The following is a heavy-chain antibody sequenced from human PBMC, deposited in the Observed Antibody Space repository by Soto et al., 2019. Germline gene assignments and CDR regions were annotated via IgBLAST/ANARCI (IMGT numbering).Heavy chain of an antibody. CDR1: GFTFSSYA. Sequence: GGSLRLSCAASGFTFSSYAMHWVRQAPGKGLEWVAVITCSGSNKYYADSVKGRFTISRDNSNNTLYLQMNSLRAEDTAVYYCAKSARVVAATFIDYWGQGTPVTVSS. CDR3: AKSARVVAATFIDY. CDR2: ITCSGSNK. D-gene: IGHD2-15*01. J-gene: IGHJ4*02. V-gene: IGHV3-30-3*02.